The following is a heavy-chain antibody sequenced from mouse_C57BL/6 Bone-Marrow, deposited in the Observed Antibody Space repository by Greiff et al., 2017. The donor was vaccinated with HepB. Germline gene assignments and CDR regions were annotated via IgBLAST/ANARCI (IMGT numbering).Heavy chain of an antibody. CDR2: IYPGCGST. Sequence: VQLQQPGAELVQPGASVKLSCIASGFTFTSYWLTWVMPSPGPGLEWIGDIYPGCGSTNYNEKFKSKATRTVDTSSSTAYMQLSSLTSEASAVFYCASKDYGRSDYWGQGTTLTVSS. CDR3: ASKDYGRSDY. J-gene: IGHJ2*01. D-gene: IGHD1-1*01. V-gene: IGHV1-55*01. CDR1: GFTFTSYW.